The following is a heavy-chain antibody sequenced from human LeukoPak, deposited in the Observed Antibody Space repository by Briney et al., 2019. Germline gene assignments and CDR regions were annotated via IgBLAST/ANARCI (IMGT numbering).Heavy chain of an antibody. V-gene: IGHV1-18*01. CDR2: ISAYNGNT. Sequence: ASVKVSCKASGYTFSNYDITWVRQAPGQGLEWMGKISAYNGNTKYAQKVQGRDTMTTDTSTTTAYMELRSLRFDDTAVYYCARHHYGLDVWGQGTTVTVSS. J-gene: IGHJ6*02. CDR3: ARHHYGLDV. CDR1: GYTFSNYD.